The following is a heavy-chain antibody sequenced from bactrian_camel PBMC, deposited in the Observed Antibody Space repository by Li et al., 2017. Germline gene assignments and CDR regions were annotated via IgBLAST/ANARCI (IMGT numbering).Heavy chain of an antibody. V-gene: IGHV3S53*01. CDR2: IDTSGTA. J-gene: IGHJ4*01. CDR3: AVPGGRRACTVDNLRVEWIDSFGR. D-gene: IGHD1*01. Sequence: HVQLVESGGGSVQAGGSLELSCAASGFTYTTYCSAWFRQASGKKREAVATIDTSGTASYAASVQGRFAISRDNTKKTVGLQLNSLNPDDTATYYCAVPGGRRACTVDNLRVEWIDSFGRWGQGTQVTVS. CDR1: GFTYTTYC.